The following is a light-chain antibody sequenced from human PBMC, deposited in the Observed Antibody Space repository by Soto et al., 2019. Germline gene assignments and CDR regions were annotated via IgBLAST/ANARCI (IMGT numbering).Light chain of an antibody. CDR1: QSISSW. Sequence: DIQMTQSPSTLSASVGDRVTITCRASQSISSWLAWYQQKPGKAPKLLIYKASSLESGVPSRFSGSGSGTEFTLTISSLQPDDFATYYCQQYKSYFSWTFGQGTKVEI. J-gene: IGKJ1*01. CDR3: QQYKSYFSWT. V-gene: IGKV1-5*03. CDR2: KAS.